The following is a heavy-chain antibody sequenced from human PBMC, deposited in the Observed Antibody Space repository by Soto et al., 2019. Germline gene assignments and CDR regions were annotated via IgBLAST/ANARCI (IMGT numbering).Heavy chain of an antibody. V-gene: IGHV4-59*01. D-gene: IGHD5-18*01. Sequence: QVQLQESGPGLVKPSETLSLTCTVSGGSINSDSWSWIRQPPGRGLEWIGFMYYSGRSSYNPSLISRVTISLDASENQLSLELISVTAADTAVYYCARCPLVTEYLNYYHMDVWGKGTTVTVSS. J-gene: IGHJ6*03. CDR2: MYYSGRS. CDR1: GGSINSDS. CDR3: ARCPLVTEYLNYYHMDV.